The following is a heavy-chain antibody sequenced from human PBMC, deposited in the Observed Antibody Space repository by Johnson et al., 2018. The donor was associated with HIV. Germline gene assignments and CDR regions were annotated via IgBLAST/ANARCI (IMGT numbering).Heavy chain of an antibody. D-gene: IGHD3-10*01. V-gene: IGHV3-64*01. J-gene: IGHJ3*02. CDR2: ISSNGGST. CDR3: ARSGRWSGDTFDI. Sequence: VQLVESGGGLVQPGGSLRLSCAVSGFTFSSYAIHWVRQAPGKGLEYVSAISSNGGSTYYANSVKGRFTISRDNSKNTLYLQMGSLRAGDTAVYYCARSGRWSGDTFDIWGQGTMVTVSS. CDR1: GFTFSSYA.